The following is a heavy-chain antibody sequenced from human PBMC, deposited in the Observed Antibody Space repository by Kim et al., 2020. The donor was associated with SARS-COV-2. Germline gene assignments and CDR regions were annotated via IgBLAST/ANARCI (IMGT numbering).Heavy chain of an antibody. J-gene: IGHJ6*03. D-gene: IGHD1-26*01. CDR1: GFTFSSYS. Sequence: GGSLRLSCAASGFTFSSYSMNWVRQAPGKGLEWVSSISSSSSYIYYADSVKGRFTISRDNAKNSLYLQMNSLRAEDTAVYYCARSVGARTYYYYYYYMDVWGKGTTVTVSS. CDR2: ISSSSSYI. CDR3: ARSVGARTYYYYYYYMDV. V-gene: IGHV3-21*01.